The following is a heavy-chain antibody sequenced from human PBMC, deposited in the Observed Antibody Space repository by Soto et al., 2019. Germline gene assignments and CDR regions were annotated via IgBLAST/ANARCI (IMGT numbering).Heavy chain of an antibody. CDR1: GFTFSTYA. CDR3: AKGSGHCSGGSCYAPTDY. CDR2: ISGSGDTT. V-gene: IGHV3-23*01. Sequence: HPGGSLRLSCAASGFTFSTYAMSWVRQAPGKGLEWVSAISGSGDTTYYADSVKGRFTISRDNSKNTLYLHMNSLRAEDTAVYYCAKGSGHCSGGSCYAPTDYWGQGT. J-gene: IGHJ4*02. D-gene: IGHD2-15*01.